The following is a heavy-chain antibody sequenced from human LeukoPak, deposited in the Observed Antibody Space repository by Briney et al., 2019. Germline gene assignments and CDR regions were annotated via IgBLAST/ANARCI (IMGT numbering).Heavy chain of an antibody. CDR2: SYYSGST. CDR3: AREPTITIFGDWFDP. CDR1: GGSISSSSYY. D-gene: IGHD3-3*01. V-gene: IGHV4-39*07. Sequence: SETLTLTCTVSGGSISSSSYYWGWIRQPPGKGLEWIGSSYYSGSTYYNPSLKSRVTISVDTSKNQFSLKLSSVTAADTAVYYCAREPTITIFGDWFDPWGQGTLVTVSS. J-gene: IGHJ5*02.